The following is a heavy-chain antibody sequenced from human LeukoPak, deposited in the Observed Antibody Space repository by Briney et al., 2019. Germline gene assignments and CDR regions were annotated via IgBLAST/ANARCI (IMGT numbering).Heavy chain of an antibody. CDR2: VSAYNGNT. V-gene: IGHV1-18*01. J-gene: IGHJ5*02. Sequence: ASVKVSCKASGYTFTNYDITWVRQAPGQGLEWMGCVSAYNGNTNYAQKLQGRVTMTTDTSTRTAYMELRSLTSDDTAVYYCARGPRFGELLWHWFDPWGQGTLVTVSS. D-gene: IGHD3-10*01. CDR1: GYTFTNYD. CDR3: ARGPRFGELLWHWFDP.